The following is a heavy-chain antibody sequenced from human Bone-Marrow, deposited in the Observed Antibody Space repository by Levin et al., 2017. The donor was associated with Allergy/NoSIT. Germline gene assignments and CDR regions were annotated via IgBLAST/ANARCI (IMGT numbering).Heavy chain of an antibody. CDR3: ARHSGDYYDSSAYDPTHFDY. J-gene: IGHJ4*02. Sequence: NPSETLSLTCTVSGGSLRMYYWSWIRQSAEKGLEWVGRIYHSGSTKFNPSLRSRVAMSVDRSRSQFSLRLTSVTAADTAVYYCARHSGDYYDSSAYDPTHFDYWGQGIPVIVSS. CDR2: IYHSGST. CDR1: GGSLRMYY. D-gene: IGHD3-22*01. V-gene: IGHV4-4*07.